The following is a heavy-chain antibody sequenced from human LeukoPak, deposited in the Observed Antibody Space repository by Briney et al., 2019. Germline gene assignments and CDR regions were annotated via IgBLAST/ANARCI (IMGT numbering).Heavy chain of an antibody. V-gene: IGHV3-23*01. CDR1: GFTFSFYG. Sequence: PGGSLRLSCATSGFTFSFYGMHWVRQAPGKGLEWVSAISGSGGSTYYADSVKGRFTISRDNSKNTLYLQMNSLRAEDTAVYYCAKGSSSWYLEYFQHWGQGTLVTVSS. CDR2: ISGSGGST. D-gene: IGHD6-13*01. CDR3: AKGSSSWYLEYFQH. J-gene: IGHJ1*01.